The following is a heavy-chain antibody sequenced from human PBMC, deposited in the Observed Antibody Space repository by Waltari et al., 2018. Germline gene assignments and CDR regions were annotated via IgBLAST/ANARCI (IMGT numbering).Heavy chain of an antibody. Sequence: QVQLVQSGAEVKKPGASVKVSCKASGYTFTGYYMHWVRQAPGQGLEWMGWMKPNSGGTNYAQKFQGRVTMTRDTSISTAYMELSRLRSDDTAVYYCASGNSGYDPGYYYGMDVWGQGTTVTVSS. CDR3: ASGNSGYDPGYYYGMDV. V-gene: IGHV1-2*02. CDR1: GYTFTGYY. CDR2: MKPNSGGT. J-gene: IGHJ6*02. D-gene: IGHD5-12*01.